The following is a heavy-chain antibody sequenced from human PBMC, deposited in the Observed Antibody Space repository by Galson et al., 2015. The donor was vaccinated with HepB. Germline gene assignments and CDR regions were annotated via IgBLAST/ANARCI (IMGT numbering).Heavy chain of an antibody. J-gene: IGHJ3*02. CDR1: GYSFTSYW. V-gene: IGHV5-51*01. Sequence: QSGAEVKKPGESLKISCKGSGYSFTSYWIGWVRRMPGKGLEWMGIIYPGDSDTRYSPSFQGQVTISADKSIITAYLQWSSLKASDTAMYYCARTRGSGSSFDDAFDIWGQGTMVTVSS. D-gene: IGHD3-10*01. CDR2: IYPGDSDT. CDR3: ARTRGSGSSFDDAFDI.